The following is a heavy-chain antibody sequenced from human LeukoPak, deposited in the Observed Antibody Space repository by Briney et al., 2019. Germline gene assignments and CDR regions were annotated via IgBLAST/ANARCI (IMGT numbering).Heavy chain of an antibody. D-gene: IGHD3-10*01. J-gene: IGHJ4*02. CDR2: ISYSGSP. CDR3: ARHLDYYGSGSYEY. Sequence: TSETLSLTCAVSGGSISPYHWIWIRQPPGKGLEWIGYISYSGSPNYHPSLKSRVAISIDTPKSQFSLNLSSVTAADTAVYYCARHLDYYGSGSYEYWGQGTLVTVSS. CDR1: GGSISPYH. V-gene: IGHV4-59*08.